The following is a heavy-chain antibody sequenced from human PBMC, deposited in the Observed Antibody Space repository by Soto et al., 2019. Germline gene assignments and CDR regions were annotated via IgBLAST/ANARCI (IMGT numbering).Heavy chain of an antibody. CDR2: ISSSSSYI. J-gene: IGHJ4*02. CDR1: GFTFRSYS. CDR3: ARDQPGYSYGYGLGY. D-gene: IGHD5-18*01. V-gene: IGHV3-21*01. Sequence: EVQLVESGGGPVKPGGSLRLSCAASGFTFRSYSMNWVRQAPGKGLEWVSSISSSSSYIYYADSVKGRFTISRDNAKNSLYLQMNSLRAEDTAVYYCARDQPGYSYGYGLGYWGQGTLVTVSS.